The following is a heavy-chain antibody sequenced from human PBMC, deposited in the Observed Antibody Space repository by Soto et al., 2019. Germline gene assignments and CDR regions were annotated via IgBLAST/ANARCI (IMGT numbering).Heavy chain of an antibody. J-gene: IGHJ6*02. CDR3: ARDPLLYDSSFYGMDV. V-gene: IGHV4-4*07. Sequence: SETLSLTCTVSGDSFDRYFWSWIRQPAGKTLEWIGRIYSSGTTKYNPSLQSRVTMSMDTSKSQFFLSLTSVTAADTAVYYCARDPLLYDSSFYGMDVWGQGTTVTVSS. CDR1: GDSFDRYF. CDR2: IYSSGTT. D-gene: IGHD3-3*01.